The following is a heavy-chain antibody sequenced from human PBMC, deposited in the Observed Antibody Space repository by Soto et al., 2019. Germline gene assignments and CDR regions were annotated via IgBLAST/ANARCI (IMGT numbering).Heavy chain of an antibody. CDR1: GGAFSIDV. CDR3: VAVAGTAARSFFDN. D-gene: IGHD6-19*01. CDR2: IIPIFGTA. Sequence: LLKGSLKASGGAFSIDVISWLRKTTGQGLEWMGGIIPIFGTANYAQKFQGRVTITADESTSTAYMELSSLRSEDTAVYYCVAVAGTAARSFFDNWGQGTLVTVSS. V-gene: IGHV1-69*01. J-gene: IGHJ4*02.